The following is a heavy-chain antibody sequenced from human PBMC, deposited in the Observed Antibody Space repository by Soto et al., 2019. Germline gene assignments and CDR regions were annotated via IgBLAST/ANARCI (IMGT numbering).Heavy chain of an antibody. CDR2: ISYDGSNK. CDR3: AKDLGAGSSPGGSAP. J-gene: IGHJ5*02. D-gene: IGHD6-6*01. V-gene: IGHV3-30*18. Sequence: QVQLVESGGGVVQPGRSLRLSCAASGFTFSSYGMHWVRQAPGKGLEWVAVISYDGSNKYYADSVKGRFTISRDNSKNTLDLKMNSLSAEDRAVYYGAKDLGAGSSPGGSAPWGQGTLVTVSS. CDR1: GFTFSSYG.